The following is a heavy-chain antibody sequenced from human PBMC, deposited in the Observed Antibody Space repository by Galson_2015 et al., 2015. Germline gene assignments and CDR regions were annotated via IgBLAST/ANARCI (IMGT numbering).Heavy chain of an antibody. J-gene: IGHJ6*04. CDR2: IYYSGST. V-gene: IGHV4-39*01. CDR1: GGSISSSSYY. Sequence: ETLSLTCTVSGGSISSSSYYWGWIRQPPGKGLEWIGSIYYSGSTYYNPSPKSRVTISVATSKNQFSLKLSSVTAADTAVYYCARGYCSSTSCYAEDVWGKGTTVTVSS. D-gene: IGHD2-2*01. CDR3: ARGYCSSTSCYAEDV.